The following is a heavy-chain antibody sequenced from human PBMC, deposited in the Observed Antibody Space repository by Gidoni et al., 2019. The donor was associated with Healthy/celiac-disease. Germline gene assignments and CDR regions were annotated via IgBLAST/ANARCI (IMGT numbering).Heavy chain of an antibody. CDR3: ARKKYSYGPRWFDP. V-gene: IGHV4-34*01. J-gene: IGHJ5*02. D-gene: IGHD5-18*01. Sequence: QVQLHQRGAGLLKPAETLSLTCAVYGGSFSCYCWSWIRQTPGKGLEWIGEINHSGSTHSNPSLKSRVTITVDTSKNQFSLKLSSVTAADKAVYYCARKKYSYGPRWFDPWGQGTLVTVSS. CDR2: INHSGST. CDR1: GGSFSCYC.